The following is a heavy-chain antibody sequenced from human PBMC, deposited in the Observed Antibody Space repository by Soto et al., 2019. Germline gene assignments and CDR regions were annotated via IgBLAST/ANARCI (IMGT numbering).Heavy chain of an antibody. V-gene: IGHV1-69*06. CDR2: IIPIFGTA. J-gene: IGHJ6*02. Sequence: PGPPVKVSCKASGGTFSSYAISWVRQAPGQGLEWMGGIIPIFGTANYAQKFQGRVTITADKSTSTAYMELSSLRSEDTAVYYCASQGAPIVATMEDYYGMDVWGQGTTVTVSS. CDR3: ASQGAPIVATMEDYYGMDV. CDR1: GGTFSSYA. D-gene: IGHD5-12*01.